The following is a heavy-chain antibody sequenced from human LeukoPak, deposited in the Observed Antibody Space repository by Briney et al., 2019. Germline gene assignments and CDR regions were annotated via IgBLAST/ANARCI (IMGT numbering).Heavy chain of an antibody. J-gene: IGHJ4*02. CDR3: ARDERYCNGDNHYPDLGY. Sequence: ASVKVSRKASVYTFTGYYLFWVRQAPGQGLEWMGWINPNTGDTKYGQKFQGRVTLTRDTSIRTTYMELGSLRSDDTAVYYCARDERYCNGDNHYPDLGYWGQGTLVTVSS. CDR1: VYTFTGYY. CDR2: INPNTGDT. D-gene: IGHD2-15*01. V-gene: IGHV1-2*02.